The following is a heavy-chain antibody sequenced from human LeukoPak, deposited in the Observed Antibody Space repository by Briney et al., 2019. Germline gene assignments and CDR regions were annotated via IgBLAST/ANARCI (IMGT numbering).Heavy chain of an antibody. V-gene: IGHV3-66*01. CDR3: VRGFLGPDH. J-gene: IGHJ4*02. Sequence: GGSLRLSCAASGFAVSSNYMSWVRQAPGKGLEWVSHIYSAGNTYYADSVKGRFTISRDNARNTLYLQMNSLRVEDTAVYYCVRGFLGPDHWGQGTLVTVSS. CDR1: GFAVSSNY. D-gene: IGHD2-21*01. CDR2: IYSAGNT.